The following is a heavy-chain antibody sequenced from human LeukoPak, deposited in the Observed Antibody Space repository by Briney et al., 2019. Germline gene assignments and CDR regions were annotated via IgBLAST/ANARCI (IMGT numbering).Heavy chain of an antibody. CDR2: IYYSGST. V-gene: IGHV4-59*08. J-gene: IGHJ3*01. D-gene: IGHD1-26*01. CDR1: GGSISSYY. CDR3: ARVGTELRGAFDV. Sequence: PSETLSLTCTVSGGSISSYYWSWIRQPPGKGLEWIGYIYYSGSTNYNPSLKSRVTISLDTSKNQFSLKLNSVTAADTAEYYCARVGTELRGAFDVWGQGTMVTVSS.